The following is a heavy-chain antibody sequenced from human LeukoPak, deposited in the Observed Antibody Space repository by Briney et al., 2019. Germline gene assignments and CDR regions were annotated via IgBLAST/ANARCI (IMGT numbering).Heavy chain of an antibody. CDR1: GGSISTYY. CDR2: IYYSGST. CDR3: ARLRRGSYYFDS. D-gene: IGHD1-26*01. J-gene: IGHJ4*02. V-gene: IGHV4-59*08. Sequence: PSETLSPTCTVSGGSISTYYWSWIRQPPGKGLEWIAYIYYSGSTNYNPSLKSRVTISVDTSKNQFSLKLSSVTAADTAVYYCARLRRGSYYFDSWGQGTLVTVSS.